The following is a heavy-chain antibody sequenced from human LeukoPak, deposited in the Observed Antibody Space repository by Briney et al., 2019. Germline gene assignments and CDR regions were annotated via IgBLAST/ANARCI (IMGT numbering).Heavy chain of an antibody. CDR1: GGSISNSYYY. CDR2: IYHSGST. D-gene: IGHD2-2*01. J-gene: IGHJ4*02. Sequence: PSETLSLTCAVSGGSISNSYYYWGWIRQPPGKGLEWIGSIYHSGSTYYNPSLKSRVTISVDTSKNQFSLKLSSVTAADTAVYYCARLPATDYWGQGTLVTVSS. CDR3: ARLPATDY. V-gene: IGHV4-39*01.